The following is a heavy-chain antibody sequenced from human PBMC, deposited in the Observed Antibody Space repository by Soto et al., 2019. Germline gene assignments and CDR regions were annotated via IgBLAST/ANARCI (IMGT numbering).Heavy chain of an antibody. J-gene: IGHJ4*02. CDR2: ISYDGSNK. Sequence: PGASPILSCAASGFIFSTYGMHWFRQAPGKGLEWVAVISYDGSNKYYADSVKGRFTISRDNSKNTLYLQMNSLRAEDTAVYYCAKDAGSGWYRRSYFDYWGQGT. D-gene: IGHD6-19*01. V-gene: IGHV3-30*18. CDR1: GFIFSTYG. CDR3: AKDAGSGWYRRSYFDY.